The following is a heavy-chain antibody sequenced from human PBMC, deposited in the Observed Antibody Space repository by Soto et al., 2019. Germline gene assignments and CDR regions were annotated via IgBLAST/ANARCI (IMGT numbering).Heavy chain of an antibody. D-gene: IGHD3-3*01. CDR3: ARDTRVFGVVLYQYYYYYMDV. J-gene: IGHJ6*03. CDR2: IWYDGSNT. V-gene: IGHV3-33*01. Sequence: PGGSLRLSCVASGFFLRDFGMHWVRQAPGKGLEWVSVIWYDGSNTYQGESVKGRFTMSRDISKNTLYLQMNSLRPEDTAVYYCARDTRVFGVVLYQYYYYYMDVWGKGTTVTVSS. CDR1: GFFLRDFG.